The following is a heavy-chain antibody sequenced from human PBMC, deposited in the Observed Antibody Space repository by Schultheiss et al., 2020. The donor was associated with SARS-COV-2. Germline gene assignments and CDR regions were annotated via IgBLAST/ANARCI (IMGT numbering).Heavy chain of an antibody. V-gene: IGHV3-48*03. CDR3: ARGPFGVNAFDI. J-gene: IGHJ3*02. D-gene: IGHD3-3*01. CDR1: GFTFSSYA. CDR2: ISSSGSTI. Sequence: GGSLRLSCAASGFTFSSYAMSWVRQAPGKGLEWVSYISSSGSTIYYADSVKGRFTISRDNAKNSLYLQMNSLRAEDTAVYYCARGPFGVNAFDIWGQGTMVTVSS.